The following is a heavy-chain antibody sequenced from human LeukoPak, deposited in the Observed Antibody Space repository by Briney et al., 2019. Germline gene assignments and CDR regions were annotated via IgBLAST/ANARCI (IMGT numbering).Heavy chain of an antibody. Sequence: GASVKVSCKASGYTFTGYYMHWVRQAPGQGLEWMGRINPNSGGTNYAQKFQGRVTMTRETSISTAYMELSRLRSDDTAVYYCARVGATHDAFDIWGQGTMVTVSS. V-gene: IGHV1-2*06. CDR1: GYTFTGYY. D-gene: IGHD1-26*01. CDR3: ARVGATHDAFDI. J-gene: IGHJ3*02. CDR2: INPNSGGT.